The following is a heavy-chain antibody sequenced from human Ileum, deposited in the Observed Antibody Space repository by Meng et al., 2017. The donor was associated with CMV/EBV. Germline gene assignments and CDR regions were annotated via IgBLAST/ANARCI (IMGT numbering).Heavy chain of an antibody. CDR1: GVSFGDYD. V-gene: IGHV4-34*01. CDR3: ARAQTNWIPLSIAARGEFDP. CDR2: INHSGST. Sequence: QQLGEGLLTPSETLSLSCVVHGVSFGDYDWSWIRQPPGKGLEWIGEINHSGSTNYNPSLKSRLIISVDTSKNQFSLRLSSVTAADTAVYYCARAQTNWIPLSIAARGEFDPWGQGILVTVSS. D-gene: IGHD6-6*01. J-gene: IGHJ5*02.